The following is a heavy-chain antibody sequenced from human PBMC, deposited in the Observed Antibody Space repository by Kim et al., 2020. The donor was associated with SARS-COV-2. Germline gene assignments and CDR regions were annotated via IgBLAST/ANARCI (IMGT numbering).Heavy chain of an antibody. CDR3: ASDVWFYDILTGYGYGMDV. V-gene: IGHV4-31*03. Sequence: SETLSLTCTVSGGSISSGAYYWSWIRQHPGKGLEWIGYIYYSGSTNYNPSLKSRVTISVDKSKNQFSLTLSSVTAADTAVYYCASDVWFYDILTGYGYGMDVWGQGTTVTVSS. CDR2: IYYSGST. J-gene: IGHJ6*02. D-gene: IGHD3-9*01. CDR1: GGSISSGAYY.